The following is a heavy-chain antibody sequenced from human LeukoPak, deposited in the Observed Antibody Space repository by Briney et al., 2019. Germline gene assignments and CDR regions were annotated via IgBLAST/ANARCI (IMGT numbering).Heavy chain of an antibody. J-gene: IGHJ6*03. D-gene: IGHD3-3*01. CDR3: ARLPITIFGVDLGYYYMDV. Sequence: GESLQISSKGSGYSFTSYWIGWVRQMPGKGLEWMGIIYPGDSDTRYSPSFQGQVTISADKSISTAYLQWSSLKASDTAMYYCARLPITIFGVDLGYYYMDVWGKGTTVTVSS. CDR2: IYPGDSDT. V-gene: IGHV5-51*01. CDR1: GYSFTSYW.